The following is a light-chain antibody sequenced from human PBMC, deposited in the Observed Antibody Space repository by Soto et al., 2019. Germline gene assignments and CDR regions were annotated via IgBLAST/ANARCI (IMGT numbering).Light chain of an antibody. Sequence: EIVMTQSPATLSVSPGERATLSCRASQSIGSNLAWYQQKPGQAPRLLIYGASTRATGIPARFSGNGSGTEFTLTITSLQSEDFAVFYCHQYNNWPPFTFGQGTKLEIK. J-gene: IGKJ2*01. CDR1: QSIGSN. V-gene: IGKV3-15*01. CDR3: HQYNNWPPFT. CDR2: GAS.